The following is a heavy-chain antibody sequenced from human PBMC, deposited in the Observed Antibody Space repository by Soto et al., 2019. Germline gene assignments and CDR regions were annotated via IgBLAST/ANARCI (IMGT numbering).Heavy chain of an antibody. CDR1: GFTFSSYG. V-gene: IGHV3-33*01. Sequence: QVQLVESGGGVVQPGRSLRLSCAASGFTFSSYGMHWVRQAPGKGLEWVAVIWYDGSNKYYADSVKGRFTISRDNSKNTLYLQMNSLRAEDTAVYYCARDRMGGTMVRGWFDPWGQGTLVTVSS. CDR3: ARDRMGGTMVRGWFDP. J-gene: IGHJ5*02. D-gene: IGHD3-10*01. CDR2: IWYDGSNK.